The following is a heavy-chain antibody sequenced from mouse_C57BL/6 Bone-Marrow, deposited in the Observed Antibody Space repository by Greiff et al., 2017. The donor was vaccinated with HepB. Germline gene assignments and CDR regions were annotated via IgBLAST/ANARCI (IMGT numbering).Heavy chain of an antibody. CDR2: ISDGGSYT. V-gene: IGHV5-4*01. D-gene: IGHD1-1*01. CDR1: GFTFSSYA. J-gene: IGHJ3*01. Sequence: EVKVVESGGGLVKPGGSLKLSCAASGFTFSSYAMSWVRQTPEKRLEWVATISDGGSYTYYPDNVKGRFPISRDNAKNNLYLQMSHLKSEDTAMYFWGRDRYYGSRSWFAYWGQGTLVTVSA. CDR3: GRDRYYGSRSWFAY.